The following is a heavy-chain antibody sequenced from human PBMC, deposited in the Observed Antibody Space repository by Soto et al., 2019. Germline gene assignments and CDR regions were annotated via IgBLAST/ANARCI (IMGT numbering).Heavy chain of an antibody. CDR3: ARGDTAMVTRGRYYFDY. D-gene: IGHD5-18*01. Sequence: SETLSLTCTVSGGSISSSSYYWGWIRQPPGKGLEWIGSIYYSGSTYYNPSLKSRVTISVDTSKNQFSLKLSFVTAADTAVYYCARGDTAMVTRGRYYFDYWGQGTLVTVSS. CDR2: IYYSGST. CDR1: GGSISSSSYY. V-gene: IGHV4-39*01. J-gene: IGHJ4*02.